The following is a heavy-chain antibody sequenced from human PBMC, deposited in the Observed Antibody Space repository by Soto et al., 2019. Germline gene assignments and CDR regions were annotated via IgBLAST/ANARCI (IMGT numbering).Heavy chain of an antibody. V-gene: IGHV1-18*04. D-gene: IGHD2-8*01. J-gene: IGHJ3*02. Sequence: QAQLEQSGPEVKRPGASLKVSCKASAYTFTSYHISWVRQAPGQGLEWSGWINAFDDDTNYSQKFQDRVIMTAHRSTDTAYLDLRSLGSDDTAIYYCARNLYGRAFDIWGQGTMVTVSS. CDR1: AYTFTSYH. CDR2: INAFDDDT. CDR3: ARNLYGRAFDI.